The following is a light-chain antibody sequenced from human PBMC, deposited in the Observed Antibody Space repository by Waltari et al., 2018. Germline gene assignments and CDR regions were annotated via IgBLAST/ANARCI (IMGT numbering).Light chain of an antibody. CDR2: GAS. Sequence: DIVLTQSPGTLSSSPGERATLSCRASQSVSRFLAWYQQKPGQAPRLLISGASSRATGIPDRFSGSGSGTDFSLTISRLEPEDFAVYYCQKYDRLPATFGQGTKVEIK. CDR1: QSVSRF. CDR3: QKYDRLPAT. J-gene: IGKJ1*01. V-gene: IGKV3-20*01.